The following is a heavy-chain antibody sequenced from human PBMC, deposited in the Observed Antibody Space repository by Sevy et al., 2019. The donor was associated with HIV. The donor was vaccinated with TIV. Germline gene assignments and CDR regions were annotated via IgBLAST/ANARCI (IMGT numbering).Heavy chain of an antibody. CDR1: GFIFRDYS. J-gene: IGHJ6*02. CDR2: ISSSGSTI. V-gene: IGHV3-48*01. D-gene: IGHD1-1*01. CDR3: ARDLLEPNYDYYGMDV. Sequence: GESLKISCAVSGFIFRDYSMNWVRQAPGKGLEWVSYISSSGSTIYYADSVKGRFTISRDNAKNSLDLQVNSLRAEDTAVYYCARDLLEPNYDYYGMDVWGQGTTVTISS.